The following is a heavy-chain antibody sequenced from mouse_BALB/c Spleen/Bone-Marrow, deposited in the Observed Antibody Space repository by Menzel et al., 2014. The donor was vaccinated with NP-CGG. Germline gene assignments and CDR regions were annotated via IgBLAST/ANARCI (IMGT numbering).Heavy chain of an antibody. CDR1: GFTFSSFG. J-gene: IGHJ4*01. CDR3: ARKGAMITHYYAMDY. V-gene: IGHV5-17*02. CDR2: ISNGSSTI. Sequence: DVHLVESGGGLVQPGGSRKLSCAASGFTFSSFGVHWVRQAPEKGLEWVAYISNGSSTIYYADTVKGRFTISRDNPKNTLFLQMTSLRSEDTAMYYCARKGAMITHYYAMDYWGQGASVTVSS. D-gene: IGHD2-4*01.